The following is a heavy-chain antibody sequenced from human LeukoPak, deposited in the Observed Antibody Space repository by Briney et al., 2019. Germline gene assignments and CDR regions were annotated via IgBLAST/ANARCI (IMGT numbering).Heavy chain of an antibody. J-gene: IGHJ6*02. CDR3: ARRGAPTYYYYGMDV. CDR2: IKQDGSEK. Sequence: GGSLRLSCAASGFTFSSYWMSWVRQAPGKGLEWVANIKQDGSEKYYVDSVKGRFTISRDNAKNSLYLQMNSLRAEDTAVYYCARRGAPTYYYYGMDVWGQGTTVTVSS. V-gene: IGHV3-7*01. CDR1: GFTFSSYW. D-gene: IGHD5-12*01.